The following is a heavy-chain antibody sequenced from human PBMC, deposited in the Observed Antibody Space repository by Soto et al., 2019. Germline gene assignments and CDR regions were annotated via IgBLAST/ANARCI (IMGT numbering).Heavy chain of an antibody. Sequence: SVKVSCKASGGTFSSYAISWVRQAPGQGLEWMGGIIPIFGTANYAQKFQGRVTITADESTSTAYMELSSLRSEDTAVYYCARGPRGIAVAVDGYYYYGMDVRGQGTTVTVSS. J-gene: IGHJ6*02. D-gene: IGHD6-19*01. CDR2: IIPIFGTA. CDR1: GGTFSSYA. CDR3: ARGPRGIAVAVDGYYYYGMDV. V-gene: IGHV1-69*13.